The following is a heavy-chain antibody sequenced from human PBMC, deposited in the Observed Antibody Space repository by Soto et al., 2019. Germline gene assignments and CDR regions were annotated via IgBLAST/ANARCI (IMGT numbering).Heavy chain of an antibody. Sequence: QVQLVQSVAEVKKPGASVKVACRTSGYTFSGFYIHWVRQAPGQGLESMGWIYPDSGGTDYAQKCQGRVTMTSDTAIITAYTELRRLRSDDTAGYYWRVTGVSEVNYWGKGTLVTVAS. D-gene: IGHD2-8*01. J-gene: IGHJ4*02. CDR2: IYPDSGGT. V-gene: IGHV1-2*02. CDR3: RVTGVSEVNY. CDR1: GYTFSGFY.